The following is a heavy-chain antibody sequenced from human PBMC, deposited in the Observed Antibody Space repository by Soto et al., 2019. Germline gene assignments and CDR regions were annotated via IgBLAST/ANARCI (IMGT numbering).Heavy chain of an antibody. CDR2: ISTYNGNT. CDR3: ANVQEVERPANHYFDS. Sequence: QVQLVQSGAEAKMPGASVKVSCKASGYTFTSSVISWLRQAPGQGLEWMGWISTYNGNTNYAQKFQGRLTMTTDASTTTAYMELRSLRSDDTAVYSCANVQEVERPANHYFDSCGQGTLVPVSS. V-gene: IGHV1-18*01. J-gene: IGHJ4*02. CDR1: GYTFTSSV. D-gene: IGHD2-2*01.